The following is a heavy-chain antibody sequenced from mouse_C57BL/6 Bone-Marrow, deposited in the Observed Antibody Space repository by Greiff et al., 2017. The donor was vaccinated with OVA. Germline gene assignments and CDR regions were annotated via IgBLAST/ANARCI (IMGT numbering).Heavy chain of an antibody. CDR3: ARSPPYSYFDV. CDR2: IRNKANGYTT. J-gene: IGHJ1*03. CDR1: GFTFTDYY. V-gene: IGHV7-3*01. Sequence: DVQLQESGGGLVQPGGSLSLSCAASGFTFTDYYMSWVRQPPGKALEWLGFIRNKANGYTTEYSASVKGRFTISRDNSQSILYLQMNALRAEDSATYYCARSPPYSYFDVWGTGTTVTVSS.